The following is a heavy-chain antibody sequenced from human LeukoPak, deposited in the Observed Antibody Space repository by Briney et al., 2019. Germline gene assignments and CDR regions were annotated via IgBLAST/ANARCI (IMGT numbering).Heavy chain of an antibody. CDR1: GYTFTNYD. V-gene: IGHV1-8*03. D-gene: IGHD3-22*01. J-gene: IGHJ4*02. CDR3: ARETHYYDSSGYLDY. Sequence: ASVKVSCKTSGYTFTNYDINWVRQATGQGLEWMGWINPKSGRTGYAQKFQGRVTFTRNTSISTAYMELNNLRSDDTAVYYCARETHYYDSSGYLDYWGQGTLVTVSS. CDR2: INPKSGRT.